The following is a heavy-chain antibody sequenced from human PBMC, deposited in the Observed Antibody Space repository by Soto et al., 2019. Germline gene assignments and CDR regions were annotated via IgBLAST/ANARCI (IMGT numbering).Heavy chain of an antibody. CDR2: INHGGIS. D-gene: IGHD6-13*01. Sequence: QVRLHQWGAGLLKPSETLSLTCAVYGGSFSGYYWGWVRQPPGKGLEWLGEINHGGISNYNPPLKRRVTISIDTYRNHFSLTLTSVTAADAAVYYCVTKEGSSWPFDNWGQGTLVTVSS. CDR3: VTKEGSSWPFDN. V-gene: IGHV4-34*01. J-gene: IGHJ4*02. CDR1: GGSFSGYY.